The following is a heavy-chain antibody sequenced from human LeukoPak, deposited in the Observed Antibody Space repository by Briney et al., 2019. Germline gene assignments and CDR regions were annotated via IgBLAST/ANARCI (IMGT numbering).Heavy chain of an antibody. CDR1: GYSISSGSY. D-gene: IGHD3-3*01. CDR2: IYHTGRS. V-gene: IGHV4-38-2*01. Sequence: SETLSLTCAVSGYSISSGSYWGLIRPPPGKGLEWGGIIYHTGRSYYYNPSLKSRVTIAIDTSKNQFSLKLSSVTAADTAVYYCARGDLGTSIFGVVFANWFDPWGQGTLVTVSS. J-gene: IGHJ5*02. CDR3: ARGDLGTSIFGVVFANWFDP.